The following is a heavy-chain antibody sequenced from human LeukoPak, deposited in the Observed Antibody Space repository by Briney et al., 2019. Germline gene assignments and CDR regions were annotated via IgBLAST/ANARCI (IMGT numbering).Heavy chain of an antibody. J-gene: IGHJ3*02. CDR1: GGSFSAYY. V-gene: IGHV4-34*01. CDR3: ARGPDADFSGGACYII. D-gene: IGHD2-21*02. CDR2: INHSGRT. Sequence: SETLSLTCGVSGGSFSAYYWSWIRQPPGKGLELIGEINHSGRTNYNPSLKSRVTISVDTSKNQFSLKLSSVTTADTAVYYCARGPDADFSGGACYIIWGQGTMVTVSS.